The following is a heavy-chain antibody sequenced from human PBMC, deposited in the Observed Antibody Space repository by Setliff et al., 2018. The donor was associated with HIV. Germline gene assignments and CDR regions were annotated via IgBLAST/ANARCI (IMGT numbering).Heavy chain of an antibody. J-gene: IGHJ3*02. V-gene: IGHV4-39*07. Sequence: SETLSLTCSVSGDSISSSSYYWGWIRQPPGKGLEWIGSIYYSYSSGSTYYNPSLKSRVTISVDTSKNQFSLKLRSVTAADTAVYYCARNPCSGGSCPDAFDIWGQGTMVTVSS. D-gene: IGHD2-15*01. CDR2: IYYSYSSGST. CDR3: ARNPCSGGSCPDAFDI. CDR1: GDSISSSSYY.